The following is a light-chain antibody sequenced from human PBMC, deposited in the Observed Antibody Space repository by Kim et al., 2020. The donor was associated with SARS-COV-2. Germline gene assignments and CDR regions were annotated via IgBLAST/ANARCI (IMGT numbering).Light chain of an antibody. CDR1: SSDVGGYKY. CDR2: DVS. V-gene: IGLV2-14*03. J-gene: IGLJ1*01. Sequence: QSITIYCTGTSSDVGGYKYVSWYQQHPGKAPKLMIYDVSNRPSGVSNRFSGSKSGNTASLTISGLQAEDEADYYCSSYTSSSTNYVFGTGTKVTVL. CDR3: SSYTSSSTNYV.